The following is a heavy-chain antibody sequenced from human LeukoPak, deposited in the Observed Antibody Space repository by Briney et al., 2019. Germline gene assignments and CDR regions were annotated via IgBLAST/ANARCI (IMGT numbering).Heavy chain of an antibody. D-gene: IGHD1/OR15-1a*01. CDR2: INPTSGGT. J-gene: IGHJ3*01. V-gene: IGHV1-2*02. CDR3: ARGFRTTTWSYDAFDL. CDR1: GYTFTDYY. Sequence: ASVKVSFRASGYTFTDYYIHWVRQAPGQGLEWVGWINPTSGGTNYAQKFQDRVTMTRDTSNNTSYMELSRLRSDDTAVYYCARGFRTTTWSYDAFDLWGQGTMVTVSS.